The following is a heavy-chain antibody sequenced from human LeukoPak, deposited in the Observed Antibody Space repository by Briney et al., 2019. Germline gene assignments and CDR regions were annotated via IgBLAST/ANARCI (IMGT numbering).Heavy chain of an antibody. V-gene: IGHV3-30*02. CDR2: IRYDGSNK. CDR1: GFTFSSYG. Sequence: PGGSLRLSCAASGFTFSSYGMHWVRQAPGKGLEWVAFIRYDGSNKYYADSVKGRFTISRDNSKNTLYLQMDSLRAEDTAVYYCAKGPKGYSSSWYGVDYWGQGTLVTVSS. D-gene: IGHD6-13*01. CDR3: AKGPKGYSSSWYGVDY. J-gene: IGHJ4*02.